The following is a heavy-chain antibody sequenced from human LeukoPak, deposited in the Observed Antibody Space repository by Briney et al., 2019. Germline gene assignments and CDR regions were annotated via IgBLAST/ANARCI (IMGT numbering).Heavy chain of an antibody. CDR2: IKQDGSEK. CDR3: ARDVYNMGDY. Sequence: GGSLRLSCAASGFAFSNYDMSWVRQAPGKGLEWVANIKQDGSEKYYVDSVKGRFTISRDNAKNSLYLQMNSLRAEDTAVYYCARDVYNMGDYWGQGTLVTVSS. V-gene: IGHV3-7*01. D-gene: IGHD1-1*01. CDR1: GFAFSNYD. J-gene: IGHJ4*02.